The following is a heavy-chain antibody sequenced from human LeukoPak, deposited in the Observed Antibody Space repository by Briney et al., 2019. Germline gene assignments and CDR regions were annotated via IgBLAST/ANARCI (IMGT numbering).Heavy chain of an antibody. D-gene: IGHD2-2*01. CDR3: AGGSSTSSGRMEVDAFDI. V-gene: IGHV5-51*01. CDR1: GYSFTSYW. J-gene: IGHJ3*02. CDR2: IYPGDSDT. Sequence: GESLKISCKGSGYSFTSYWIGWVRQMPGKGLEWMGIIYPGDSDTRYSPSFQGQVTISADKSISTAYLQWSSLKASDTAMYYCAGGSSTSSGRMEVDAFDIWGQGTMVTVSS.